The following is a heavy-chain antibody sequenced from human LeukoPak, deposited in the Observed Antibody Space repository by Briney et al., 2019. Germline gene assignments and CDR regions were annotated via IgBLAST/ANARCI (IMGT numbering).Heavy chain of an antibody. J-gene: IGHJ4*02. CDR2: IWYDGSNK. Sequence: GGSLRLSCAASGFTFSSYGMHWVRQAPGKGLEWVAVIWYDGSNKYYADSVKGRFTISRDNSKNTLYLQMNSLRAEDTAVYYCARGYDFWSGYYSSSGFDYWGQGTLVTVSS. D-gene: IGHD3-3*01. CDR1: GFTFSSYG. V-gene: IGHV3-33*01. CDR3: ARGYDFWSGYYSSSGFDY.